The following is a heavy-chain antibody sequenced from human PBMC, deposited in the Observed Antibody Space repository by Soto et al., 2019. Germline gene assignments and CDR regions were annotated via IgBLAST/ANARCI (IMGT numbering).Heavy chain of an antibody. Sequence: QVRLVQSEAEVKKPGSSVKVSCKASGGSFSNNAISWVRQAPGQGLEWMVVIILPFGTPNYAQTFQGRVTITADESMTTAYMELSGLRSEDTAVYYCARGPDYEGYFDYWGRGTLVTVSS. J-gene: IGHJ4*02. CDR1: GGSFSNNA. D-gene: IGHD4-17*01. V-gene: IGHV1-69*12. CDR3: ARGPDYEGYFDY. CDR2: IILPFGTP.